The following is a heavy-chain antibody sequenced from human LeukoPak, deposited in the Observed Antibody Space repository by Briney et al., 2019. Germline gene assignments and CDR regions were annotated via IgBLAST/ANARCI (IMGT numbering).Heavy chain of an antibody. V-gene: IGHV4-34*01. CDR1: GGSFSGYY. J-gene: IGHJ4*02. Sequence: SETLSLTCAVHGGSFSGYYWSWIRQPPGKGLEWIGEINHSGSTNYNPSLKSRVTISVDTSKNQFSLKLSSVTAADTAVYYCARGVTPSLWFGESVGGYLDYWGQGTLVTVSS. CDR3: ARGVTPSLWFGESVGGYLDY. CDR2: INHSGST. D-gene: IGHD3-10*01.